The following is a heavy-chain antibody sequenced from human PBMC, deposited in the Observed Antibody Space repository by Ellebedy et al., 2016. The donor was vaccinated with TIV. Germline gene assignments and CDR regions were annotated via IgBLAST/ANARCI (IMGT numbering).Heavy chain of an antibody. CDR1: GFTFSSYS. J-gene: IGHJ2*01. CDR3: ARDPAPEWLRSTSDWWYFDL. D-gene: IGHD5-12*01. Sequence: GGSLRLXCAASGFTFSSYSMNWVRQAPGKGLEWVSSISSSSSYIYYADSVKGRFTISRDNAKNSLYLQMNSLRAEDTAVYYCARDPAPEWLRSTSDWWYFDLWGRGTLVTVSS. CDR2: ISSSSSYI. V-gene: IGHV3-21*01.